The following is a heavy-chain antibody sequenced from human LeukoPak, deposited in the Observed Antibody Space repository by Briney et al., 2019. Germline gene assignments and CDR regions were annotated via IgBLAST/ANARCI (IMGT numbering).Heavy chain of an antibody. Sequence: PGGSLRLSCAASGFTFSSYSMNWVRPGPGKGRGWVSYISSSGSTIYYADSVKGRFTISRDNAKNSLYLQMNSLRAEDTAVYYCASGGDSSGWFTTYYFDYWGQGTLVTVSS. J-gene: IGHJ4*02. CDR2: ISSSGSTI. CDR1: GFTFSSYS. CDR3: ASGGDSSGWFTTYYFDY. V-gene: IGHV3-48*04. D-gene: IGHD6-19*01.